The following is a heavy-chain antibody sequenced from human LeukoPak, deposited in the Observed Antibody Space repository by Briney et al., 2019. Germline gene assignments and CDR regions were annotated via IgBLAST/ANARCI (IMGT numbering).Heavy chain of an antibody. V-gene: IGHV4-61*01. D-gene: IGHD2-21*01. CDR3: ARDLLDYYYGMDV. CDR2: IYYSGST. J-gene: IGHJ6*04. CDR1: GGSVSSGSYY. Sequence: SETLSLTCSVSGGSVSSGSYYWSWIRQPPGKGLEWIGYIYYSGSTNYSPSPKCRVTISVDTSKNQFSLKLSSVTAADTAVYYCARDLLDYYYGMDVWGKGTTVTVSS.